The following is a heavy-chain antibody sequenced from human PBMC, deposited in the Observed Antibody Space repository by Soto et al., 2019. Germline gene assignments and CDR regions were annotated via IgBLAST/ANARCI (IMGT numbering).Heavy chain of an antibody. V-gene: IGHV4-61*01. J-gene: IGHJ6*02. CDR3: ARDPRSSGWSLYYYGMDV. D-gene: IGHD6-19*01. Sequence: SETLSLTCTVSGGSVSSGSYYWSWIRQPPGKGLEWIGYIYYSGSTNYNPSLKSRVTISVDTSKNQFSLKLNSVTPEDTAVYYCARDPRSSGWSLYYYGMDVWGQGTTVTV. CDR1: GGSVSSGSYY. CDR2: IYYSGST.